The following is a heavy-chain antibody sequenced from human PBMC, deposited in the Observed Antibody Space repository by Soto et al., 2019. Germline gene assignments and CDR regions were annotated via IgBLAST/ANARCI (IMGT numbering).Heavy chain of an antibody. J-gene: IGHJ4*02. CDR1: GGSFSGYY. CDR2: INHSGST. CDR3: ARVARGVPWVRAFDY. V-gene: IGHV4-34*01. D-gene: IGHD3-10*01. Sequence: QVQLQQWGAGLLKPSETLSLTCAVYGGSFSGYYWSWIRQPPGKGLEWIGEINHSGSTNYNPSLKSRVTISVDTSKNQFSLKLSSVTAADTAVYYCARVARGVPWVRAFDYWGQGTLVTVSS.